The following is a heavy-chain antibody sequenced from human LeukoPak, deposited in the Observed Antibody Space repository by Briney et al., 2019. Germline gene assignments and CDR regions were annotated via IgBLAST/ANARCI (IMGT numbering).Heavy chain of an antibody. CDR3: ARVGGNWGSPFDY. CDR2: INGDGTST. V-gene: IGHV3-74*01. Sequence: GGSLRLSCAASVFTFSNYWMHWVREVPGKGLVWVSRINGDGTSTSYADSVKGRFTISRDNAKNTLYLQMNSLRAEDTAVYYCARVGGNWGSPFDYWGQGTLVTVSS. D-gene: IGHD7-27*01. CDR1: VFTFSNYW. J-gene: IGHJ4*02.